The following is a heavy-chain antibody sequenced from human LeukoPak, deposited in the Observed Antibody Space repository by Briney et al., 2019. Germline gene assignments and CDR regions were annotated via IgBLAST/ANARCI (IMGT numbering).Heavy chain of an antibody. Sequence: GGSLRLSCAASGFTFSSYAMSWVRQASGKGLEWVSAISGSGGSTYYADSVKGRFTISRDNSKNTLYLQMNSLRAEDTAVYYCAKDPLVGVVVANDAFDIWGQGTMVTVSS. CDR2: ISGSGGST. CDR1: GFTFSSYA. V-gene: IGHV3-23*01. D-gene: IGHD3-22*01. J-gene: IGHJ3*02. CDR3: AKDPLVGVVVANDAFDI.